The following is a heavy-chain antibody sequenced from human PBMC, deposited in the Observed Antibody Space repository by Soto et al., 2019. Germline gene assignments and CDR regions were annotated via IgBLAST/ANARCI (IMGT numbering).Heavy chain of an antibody. CDR1: GFTFSSYW. CDR2: INSDGSST. CDR3: ARDYYGGNSFAFDI. J-gene: IGHJ3*02. V-gene: IGHV3-74*01. Sequence: VQLVESGGGVVQPGRSLGLSCAASGFTFSSYWMHWVRQAPGKGLVWVSRINSDGSSTSYADSVKGRFTISRDNAKNTLYLQMNSLRAEDTAVYYCARDYYGGNSFAFDIWGQGTMVTVSS. D-gene: IGHD4-17*01.